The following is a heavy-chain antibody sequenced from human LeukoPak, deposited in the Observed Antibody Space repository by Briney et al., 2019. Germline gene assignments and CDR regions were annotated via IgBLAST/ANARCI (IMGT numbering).Heavy chain of an antibody. D-gene: IGHD5-18*01. J-gene: IGHJ5*02. V-gene: IGHV4-39*01. CDR1: GGSISSSSYY. CDR2: IYYSGST. CDR3: ARGVLWIQLWTPNRGFDP. Sequence: SETLSLTCTVSGGSISSSSYYWGWIRQPPGKGLEWIGSIYYSGSTYYNPSLKSRVTVSADTSKKKFSLKLSSVTAADTAVYYCARGVLWIQLWTPNRGFDPWGQGTLVTVSS.